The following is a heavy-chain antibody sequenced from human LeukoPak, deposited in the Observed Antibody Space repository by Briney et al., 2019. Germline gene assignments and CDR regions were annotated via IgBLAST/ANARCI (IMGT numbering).Heavy chain of an antibody. CDR3: ARGLGATYTP. D-gene: IGHD1-26*01. CDR2: ISAYNGNT. CDR1: GYTFTSYG. Sequence: GASVKVSCKASGYTFTSYGISWVRQAPGQGLEWMGWISAYNGNTNYAQKFQGRVTITRNTSISTAYMELSSLRSEDTAVYYCARGLGATYTPWGQGTLVTVSS. J-gene: IGHJ5*02. V-gene: IGHV1-18*01.